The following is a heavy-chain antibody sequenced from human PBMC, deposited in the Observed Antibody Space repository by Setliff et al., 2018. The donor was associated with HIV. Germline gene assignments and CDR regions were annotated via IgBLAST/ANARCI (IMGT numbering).Heavy chain of an antibody. CDR1: GYTFSNYP. Sequence: ASVKVSCKASGYTFSNYPINWLRQDPGQRPEWMGWVNTGKGDTKYSQRFQDRLTITTDSSASSVYMELSSLSSDDTAIYYCARDRFTLTSSIFGFWGHGTLVTVSS. CDR3: ARDRFTLTSSIFGF. CDR2: VNTGKGDT. D-gene: IGHD3-3*01. V-gene: IGHV1-3*04. J-gene: IGHJ4*01.